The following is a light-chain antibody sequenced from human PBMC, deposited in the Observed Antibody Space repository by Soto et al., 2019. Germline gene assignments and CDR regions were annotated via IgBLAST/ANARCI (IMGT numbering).Light chain of an antibody. CDR2: AAS. CDR3: QQYDSYSPLT. J-gene: IGKJ4*01. CDR1: QRISSY. V-gene: IGKV1-5*01. Sequence: DIQITHSASSLSASVLYRVTITCRSSQRISSYLNWYQQKPGKAPRLLIYAASNLESGVPSRFSGSGSGTEFTLTIRSLQPDDFATYYCQQYDSYSPLTFGGGTKVDIK.